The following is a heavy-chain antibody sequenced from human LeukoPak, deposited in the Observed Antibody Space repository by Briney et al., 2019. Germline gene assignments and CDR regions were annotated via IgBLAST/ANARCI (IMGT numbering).Heavy chain of an antibody. Sequence: TGGSLRLSCAASGFTFDDYAMHWVRQAPGKGLEWVSGISWNSGSIGYADSVKGRFTISRDNAKNSLYLQMNSLRAEDTALYYCAKDHSSGWHELFGFTDYWGQGTLVTVSS. V-gene: IGHV3-9*01. CDR2: ISWNSGSI. J-gene: IGHJ4*02. CDR3: AKDHSSGWHELFGFTDY. D-gene: IGHD6-19*01. CDR1: GFTFDDYA.